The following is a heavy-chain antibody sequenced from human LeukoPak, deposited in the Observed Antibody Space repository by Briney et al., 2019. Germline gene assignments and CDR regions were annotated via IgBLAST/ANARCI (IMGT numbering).Heavy chain of an antibody. CDR3: ARSLHCSGGSCYSSWFDP. CDR2: IYYIGST. Sequence: SETLSLTCTVSGGSISSYYWSWIRQPPGKGLEWIGYIYYIGSTNYNSSLKSRVTISVDTSMNRFSLKLSSVTAADTAVYYCARSLHCSGGSCYSSWFDPWGQGTLVTVSS. J-gene: IGHJ5*02. V-gene: IGHV4-59*01. D-gene: IGHD2-15*01. CDR1: GGSISSYY.